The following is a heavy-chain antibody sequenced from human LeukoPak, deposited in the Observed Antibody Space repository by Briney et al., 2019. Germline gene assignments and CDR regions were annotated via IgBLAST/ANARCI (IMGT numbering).Heavy chain of an antibody. J-gene: IGHJ4*02. V-gene: IGHV3-7*01. CDR2: INLDGSEK. CDR3: APYWYGSGTSLGY. Sequence: GGSLRLSCAASGFTFSNNWMSWVRQAPGKGLEWVANINLDGSEKYYVDSVKGRFTISRDNAKNSLYLQMNSLRAEDTAVYFCAPYWYGSGTSLGYWGQGTLVTVSS. CDR1: GFTFSNNW. D-gene: IGHD3-10*01.